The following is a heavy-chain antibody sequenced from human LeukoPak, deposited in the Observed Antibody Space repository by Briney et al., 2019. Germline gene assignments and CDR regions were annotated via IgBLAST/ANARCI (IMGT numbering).Heavy chain of an antibody. CDR3: AREALGSGGDLDY. Sequence: GASVKVSCKASGYTFTGYYMHWVRQAPGQGLEWMGWINPNSGGTNYAQKFQGRVTMTRDTSISTAYMELSRLRSDDTAAYYCAREALGSGGDLDYWGQGTLVTVSS. D-gene: IGHD2-21*02. V-gene: IGHV1-2*02. CDR1: GYTFTGYY. CDR2: INPNSGGT. J-gene: IGHJ4*02.